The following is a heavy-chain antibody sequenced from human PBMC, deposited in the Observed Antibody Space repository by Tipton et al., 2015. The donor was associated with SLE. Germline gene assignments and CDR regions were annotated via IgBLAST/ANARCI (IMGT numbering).Heavy chain of an antibody. CDR2: IHRDGSET. J-gene: IGHJ4*02. CDR1: GFSFSNHW. V-gene: IGHV3-7*03. Sequence: GSLRLSCVASGFSFSNHWMTWVRQAPGRGLEWVANIHRDGSETYYVDSVEGRFTISRDNAENSLFLQMNSLRPEDTAVYYCARTSYTTGNSFIYFDFWGQGNLVTVSS. CDR3: ARTSYTTGNSFIYFDF. D-gene: IGHD4-17*01.